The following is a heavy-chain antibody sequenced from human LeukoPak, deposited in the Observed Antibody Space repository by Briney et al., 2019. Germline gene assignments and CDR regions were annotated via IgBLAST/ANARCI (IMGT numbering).Heavy chain of an antibody. Sequence: QPGRSLRLSCAVSGFNFDDYAMHWVRQAPGRGLEWVSGINWKTGNGIYADSVKGRFTISRDNAKNSLYLQMSSLRAEDTAVYYCARACSSYTCGSRGGVYAVDIWGQGTMVTVSS. CDR3: ARACSSYTCGSRGGVYAVDI. D-gene: IGHD2-2*01. V-gene: IGHV3-9*01. CDR2: INWKTGNG. J-gene: IGHJ3*02. CDR1: GFNFDDYA.